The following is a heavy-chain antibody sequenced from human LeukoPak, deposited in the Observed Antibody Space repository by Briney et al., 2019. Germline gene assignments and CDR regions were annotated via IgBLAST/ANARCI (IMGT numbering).Heavy chain of an antibody. Sequence: SETLSLTCAVYGGSFSGYYWSWIRQPPGKGLEWIGEINHSGSTNYNPSLKSRVTISVDTSKNQLSLRLSSVTAADTAVYSCARGVTTGTTYLDYWGQGTLVTVSS. CDR2: INHSGST. CDR1: GGSFSGYY. J-gene: IGHJ4*02. CDR3: ARGVTTGTTYLDY. V-gene: IGHV4-34*01. D-gene: IGHD1-1*01.